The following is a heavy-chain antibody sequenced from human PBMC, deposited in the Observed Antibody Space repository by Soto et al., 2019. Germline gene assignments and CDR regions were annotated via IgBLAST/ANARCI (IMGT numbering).Heavy chain of an antibody. CDR3: AKVSDSSGWFDY. J-gene: IGHJ4*02. CDR2: ISGSGGST. V-gene: IGHV3-23*01. Sequence: GGSLRLSCAASGFTFSSYAMSWVRQAPGKRLEWVSAISGSGGSTYYADSVKGRFTISRDNSKNTLYLQMNSLRAEDTAVYYCAKVSDSSGWFDYWGQGTLVTVSS. CDR1: GFTFSSYA. D-gene: IGHD6-19*01.